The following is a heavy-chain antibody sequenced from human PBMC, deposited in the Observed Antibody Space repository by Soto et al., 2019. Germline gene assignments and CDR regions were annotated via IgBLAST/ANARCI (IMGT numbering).Heavy chain of an antibody. CDR1: GFTVSSNY. V-gene: IGHV3-53*01. J-gene: IGHJ1*01. D-gene: IGHD3-22*01. Sequence: EVQLVESGGGLIQPGGSLRLSCAASGFTVSSNYMSWVRQAPGKGLEWVSVIYSGGSTYYADSVKGRFTISRDNSKNTLYVQMNSLRPEDTAVYYCARDRAESGYPECFQHWGQGTLVTVSS. CDR3: ARDRAESGYPECFQH. CDR2: IYSGGST.